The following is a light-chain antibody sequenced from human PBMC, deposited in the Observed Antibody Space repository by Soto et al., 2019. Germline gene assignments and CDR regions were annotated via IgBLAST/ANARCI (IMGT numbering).Light chain of an antibody. CDR3: QQFGSSPRT. CDR2: GAS. CDR1: QRVYSN. J-gene: IGKJ1*01. V-gene: IGKV3-20*01. Sequence: EILMTQSPDTLSVSPGESATLSCRASQRVYSNLAWYQQRPGQAPRLLIYGASSRATGIPDRFSGSGSETDFTLTISDVEPEDFAVYYCQQFGSSPRTFGQGTKVDIK.